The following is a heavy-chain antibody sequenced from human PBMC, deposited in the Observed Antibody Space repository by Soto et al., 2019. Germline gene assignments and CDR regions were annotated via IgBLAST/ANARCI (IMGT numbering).Heavy chain of an antibody. CDR2: ISAYNGNT. CDR3: ARDQGYYDSRGYSRQDALDI. V-gene: IGHV1-18*01. D-gene: IGHD3-22*01. J-gene: IGHJ3*02. Sequence: GASVKVSCKASGYTFPSYGISWVRQAPGQGLEWMGWISAYNGNTNYAQKLQGRVTMTPDPSTSTAYMELRSLRSDDTAVYYCARDQGYYDSRGYSRQDALDIWGQGAMVTVSS. CDR1: GYTFPSYG.